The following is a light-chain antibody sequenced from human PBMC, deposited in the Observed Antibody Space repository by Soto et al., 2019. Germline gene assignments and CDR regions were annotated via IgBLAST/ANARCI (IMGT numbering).Light chain of an antibody. Sequence: DIQMTQSPSSLSASVGDRVTITCRASQSISSYLNWYQQKPGKAPKLLIYATSSLQSGVPSRFSGSGSGTDFTLRGSSLQPEDFATYYCQQSYSTPRTFGQGTKVEIK. CDR3: QQSYSTPRT. CDR2: ATS. CDR1: QSISSY. J-gene: IGKJ1*01. V-gene: IGKV1-39*01.